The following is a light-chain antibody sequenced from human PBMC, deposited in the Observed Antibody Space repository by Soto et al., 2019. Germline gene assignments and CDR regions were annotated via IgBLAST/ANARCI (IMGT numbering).Light chain of an antibody. Sequence: VVMTQSPATLSVSPGERATLSCRASQSVSGNLALYQHKPGHGTRLLIYHTSTRATGITARFSGSGSGTEFTLTISSLQSEDSEVYYCQHYGTWPPGLVFGGGTKVEIK. CDR3: QHYGTWPPGLV. CDR2: HTS. CDR1: QSVSGN. J-gene: IGKJ4*01. V-gene: IGKV3-15*01.